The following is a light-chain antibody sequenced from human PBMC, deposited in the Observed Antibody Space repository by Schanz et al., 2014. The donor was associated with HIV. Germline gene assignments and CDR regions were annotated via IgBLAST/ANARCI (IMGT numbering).Light chain of an antibody. J-gene: IGKJ1*01. Sequence: DIQMTQSPSPLSASVGDRVTITCRASQDIRNDLGWYQQKPGRAPKRLIYGASSLQSGVPSRFSGSGSGTEFTLTISSLQPDDFATYYCQQYDRSSWTFGQGTRVQSK. CDR3: QQYDRSSWT. V-gene: IGKV1-17*01. CDR1: QDIRND. CDR2: GAS.